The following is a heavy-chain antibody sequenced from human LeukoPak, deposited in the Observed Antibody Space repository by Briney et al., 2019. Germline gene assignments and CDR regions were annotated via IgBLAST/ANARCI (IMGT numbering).Heavy chain of an antibody. Sequence: ASVKVSCKASGPTFTDYHIHWVRQAPGQGLEWMGWINPNSGGTNYAEKFHGRVTTTRDTSITTAYMELSGLRSADTAVYYCARFRHVAVAGTPPFDFWGQGTLVTVSS. V-gene: IGHV1-2*02. CDR2: INPNSGGT. CDR1: GPTFTDYH. J-gene: IGHJ4*02. CDR3: ARFRHVAVAGTPPFDF. D-gene: IGHD6-19*01.